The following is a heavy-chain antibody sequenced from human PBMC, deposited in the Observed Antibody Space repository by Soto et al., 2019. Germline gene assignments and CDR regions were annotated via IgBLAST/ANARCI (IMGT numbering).Heavy chain of an antibody. V-gene: IGHV1-18*01. D-gene: IGHD5-18*01. CDR2: ISAYNGNT. CDR3: ATARSLQLGDAFDI. J-gene: IGHJ3*02. Sequence: QVQLVQSGAEVKKPGASVKVSCKASGYTFTSYGITWVRQAPGQGLEWMGWISAYNGNTNYAQKLQGRVTMTTDTPTSTAYMELRSLRSDDKAVYYCATARSLQLGDAFDIWGQGTMVTVSS. CDR1: GYTFTSYG.